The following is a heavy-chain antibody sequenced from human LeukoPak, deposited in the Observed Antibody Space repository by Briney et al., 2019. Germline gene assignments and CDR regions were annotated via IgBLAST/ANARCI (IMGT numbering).Heavy chain of an antibody. Sequence: PGGSLRPSCAASGFTFSSYAMSWVRQAPGKGLEWVSAISGSGGSTYYADSVKGRFTISRDNPKNTLYLQMNSLRAENTAVYYCAKGGAVVIQGDDAFDIWGQGTMVTVSS. D-gene: IGHD4-23*01. V-gene: IGHV3-23*01. CDR2: ISGSGGST. J-gene: IGHJ3*02. CDR1: GFTFSSYA. CDR3: AKGGAVVIQGDDAFDI.